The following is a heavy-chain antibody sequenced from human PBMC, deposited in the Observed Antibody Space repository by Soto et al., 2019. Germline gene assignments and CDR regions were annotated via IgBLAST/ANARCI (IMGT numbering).Heavy chain of an antibody. V-gene: IGHV1-8*01. CDR1: GYTFTNSD. J-gene: IGHJ4*02. Sequence: QVQLVQSGAEVKKPGASVKVSCKASGYTFTNSDINWVRQAPGQGLECMGWMNPDSGHAAYAQKYQGRVTLTTRTSTSKVYMEMRSRGSEDTAVYYCARRPHCSGGICYYGLDNWGQGTLVTVSS. CDR2: MNPDSGHA. D-gene: IGHD2-15*01. CDR3: ARRPHCSGGICYYGLDN.